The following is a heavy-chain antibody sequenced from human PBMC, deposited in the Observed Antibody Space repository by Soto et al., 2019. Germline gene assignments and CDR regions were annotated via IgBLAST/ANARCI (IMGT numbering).Heavy chain of an antibody. D-gene: IGHD4-17*01. CDR1: GYTFTSYG. V-gene: IGHV1-18*01. CDR3: ARTLRYFTSGYYYGMDV. Sequence: ASVKVSCKASGYTFTSYGISWVRQAPGQGLEWMGWISAYNGNTNYAQKLQGRVTMTRDTSTSTVYMELSSLRSDDTAVYYCARTLRYFTSGYYYGMDVWGQGTTVTVSS. J-gene: IGHJ6*02. CDR2: ISAYNGNT.